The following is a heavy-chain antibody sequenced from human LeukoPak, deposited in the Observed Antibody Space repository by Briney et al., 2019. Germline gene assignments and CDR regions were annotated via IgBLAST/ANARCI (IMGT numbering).Heavy chain of an antibody. V-gene: IGHV5-51*01. D-gene: IGHD3-10*01. J-gene: IGHJ4*02. CDR2: IYSGGPRT. CDR3: AKRHYSGSGPSDY. CDR1: GYNFPDYW. Sequence: GESLKISCQDTGYNFPDYWIAWVRQRPGKGLEWMGIIYSGGPRTLYSPSFQGQVTISADKSTSTAYLQWTSLKASDTATYYCAKRHYSGSGPSDYWGQGTQVTVSS.